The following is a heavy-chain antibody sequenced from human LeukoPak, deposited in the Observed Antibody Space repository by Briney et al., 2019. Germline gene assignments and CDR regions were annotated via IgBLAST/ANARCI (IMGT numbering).Heavy chain of an antibody. CDR3: ARSGSSWSNDYFDY. J-gene: IGHJ4*02. V-gene: IGHV4-38-2*02. D-gene: IGHD6-13*01. CDR1: GYSISSGYY. CDR2: IYHIGST. Sequence: SETLSLTCTVSGYSISSGYYWGWIRQPPGKGLEWIGSIYHIGSTYYNPSLKSRVTISLDTSKNQFSLKLRCVTAADTAVYYCARSGSSWSNDYFDYWGQGTLVTVSS.